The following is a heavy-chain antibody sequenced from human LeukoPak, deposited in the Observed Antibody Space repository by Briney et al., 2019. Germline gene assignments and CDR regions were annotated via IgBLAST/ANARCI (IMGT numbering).Heavy chain of an antibody. CDR1: GFTSSTYW. J-gene: IGHJ4*02. CDR2: IKQDGSKK. V-gene: IGHV3-7*01. Sequence: GGSLRLSCAASGFTSSTYWMSWVRQAPGKGLEWVANIKQDGSKKYYVDSVKGRFTISRDNAKNSLYLEMNSLRAEDTAVYYCARERPFYFDYWGQGTLVTVSS. D-gene: IGHD1-1*01. CDR3: ARERPFYFDY.